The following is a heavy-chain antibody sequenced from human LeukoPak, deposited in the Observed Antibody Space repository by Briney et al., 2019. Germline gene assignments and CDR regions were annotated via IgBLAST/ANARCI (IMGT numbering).Heavy chain of an antibody. CDR3: TTELPYYDIVTGYNYFDY. Sequence: GGSLRLSCAASGFTFSNAWMSWVRQAPGKGLEWVGRIKSKTDGGTTDYAAPVKGRFTISRDDSKNTLYLQMNSPKTEDTAVYYCTTELPYYDIVTGYNYFDYWGQGTLVTVSS. J-gene: IGHJ4*02. CDR2: IKSKTDGGTT. CDR1: GFTFSNAW. V-gene: IGHV3-15*01. D-gene: IGHD3-9*01.